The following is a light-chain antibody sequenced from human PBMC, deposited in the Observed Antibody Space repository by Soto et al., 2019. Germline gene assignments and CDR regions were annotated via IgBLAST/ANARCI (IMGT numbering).Light chain of an antibody. V-gene: IGKV3-11*01. CDR3: QQRSNWPGT. CDR2: DAS. CDR1: QSVSSSY. J-gene: IGKJ1*01. Sequence: EVVLTQSPVTLSLSPGERATLSCRASQSVSSSYLAWYQQKPGQAPRLLIYDASNRATGIPARFSGSGSGTDFTLTISSLEPEDFAVYYCQQRSNWPGTFGQGTKVDIK.